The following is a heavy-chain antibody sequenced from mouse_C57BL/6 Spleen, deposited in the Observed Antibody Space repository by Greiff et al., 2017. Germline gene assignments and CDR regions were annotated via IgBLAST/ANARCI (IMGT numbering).Heavy chain of an antibody. V-gene: IGHV5-6*01. CDR2: ISRGGSYT. D-gene: IGHD1-1*01. J-gene: IGHJ4*01. CDR1: GFTFSSYG. CDR3: AKQRTTVVATYAMDY. Sequence: EVKLVESGGDLVKPGGSLKLSCAASGFTFSSYGMSWVRQTPDKRLEWVGNISRGGSYTYYPDRVKGRFTISRDNAKNTLYLQMCSLKAEDTAMYYGAKQRTTVVATYAMDYWGQGASVTVSS.